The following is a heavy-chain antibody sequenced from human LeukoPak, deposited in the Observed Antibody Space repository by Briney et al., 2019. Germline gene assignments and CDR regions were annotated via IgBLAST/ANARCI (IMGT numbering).Heavy chain of an antibody. Sequence: PSETLSLTCTVSGCSISNYYWSWLRQPAGKGLEWIGRIYTSGTTNYNPSLKSRVTMSIDTSKNQFSLKLSSVTAADTAVYFCARGPYCGDDCYFDYWGQGTLVTVSS. D-gene: IGHD2-21*02. J-gene: IGHJ4*02. CDR1: GCSISNYY. CDR2: IYTSGTT. CDR3: ARGPYCGDDCYFDY. V-gene: IGHV4-4*07.